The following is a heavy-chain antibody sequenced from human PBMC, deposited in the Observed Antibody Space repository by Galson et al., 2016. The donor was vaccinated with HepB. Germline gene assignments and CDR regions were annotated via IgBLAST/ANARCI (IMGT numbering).Heavy chain of an antibody. CDR1: GYTFSDYY. CDR2: INPKSGDT. V-gene: IGHV1-2*02. J-gene: IGHJ4*02. D-gene: IGHD3-22*01. Sequence: SVKVSCKASGYTFSDYYVYWVRQAPGQGLEWMGWINPKSGDTKYVRKFQGRVTMTRDTSISTAYMELSRLSSDDTAVYYCARIMGYYDSSGYYYGVYYFDYWGQGTLVTVSS. CDR3: ARIMGYYDSSGYYYGVYYFDY.